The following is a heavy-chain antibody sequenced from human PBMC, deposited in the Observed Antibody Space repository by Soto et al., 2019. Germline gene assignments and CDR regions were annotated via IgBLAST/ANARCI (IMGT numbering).Heavy chain of an antibody. D-gene: IGHD1-26*01. CDR2: ISYSGS. J-gene: IGHJ3*02. V-gene: IGHV4-61*08. CDR3: ARDQPGSPVFERPFDI. Sequence: ETLSLTCTVSGGSVSGTGYYWSWVRQPPGKGLEWIGYISYSGSENNPSLKSRVTLSMDTSKNQSSLKLSSVTAAGTAMYYCARDQPGSPVFERPFDIWGQGTMVTVS. CDR1: GGSVSGTGYY.